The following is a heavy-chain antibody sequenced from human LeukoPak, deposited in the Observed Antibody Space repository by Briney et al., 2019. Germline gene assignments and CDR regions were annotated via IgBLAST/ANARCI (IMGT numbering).Heavy chain of an antibody. CDR2: ISSSSSYI. V-gene: IGHV3-21*01. J-gene: IGHJ4*02. CDR1: GFTFSSYS. CDR3: ASPEILQFDY. Sequence: GGSLRLSCAASGFTFSSYSMNWVRQAPGKGPEWVSSISSSSSYIYYADSVKGRFTISRDNAKNSLYLQMNSLRAEDTAVYYCASPEILQFDYWGQGTLVTVSS.